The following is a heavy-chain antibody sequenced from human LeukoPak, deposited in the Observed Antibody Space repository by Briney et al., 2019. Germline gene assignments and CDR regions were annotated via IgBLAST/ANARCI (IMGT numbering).Heavy chain of an antibody. D-gene: IGHD6-19*01. CDR1: GFTFSNDA. V-gene: IGHV3-23*01. CDR2: ISGSGGST. Sequence: GGSLRLSCEASGFTFSNDAMSWVRQAPGKGLGWVSTISGSGGSTYYADSVKGRFTISRDNAKNSLYLQMNSLRVEDTAVYYCTRGMTVAANWFDSWGRGTLVTVSS. CDR3: TRGMTVAANWFDS. J-gene: IGHJ5*01.